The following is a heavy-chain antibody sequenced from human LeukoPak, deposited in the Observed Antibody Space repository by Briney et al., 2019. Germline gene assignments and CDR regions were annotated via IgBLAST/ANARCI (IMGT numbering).Heavy chain of an antibody. V-gene: IGHV3-23*01. J-gene: IGHJ4*02. CDR2: ISGSGGST. CDR3: ARQMGTISYNFDY. D-gene: IGHD5-24*01. Sequence: GGSLRLSCAASGFTFSSYAMSWVRQAPGKGLEWVSAISGSGGSTYYADSVKGRFTISRDNAKNSLYLQMNSLRAEDTAVYYCARQMGTISYNFDYWGQGTLVTVSS. CDR1: GFTFSSYA.